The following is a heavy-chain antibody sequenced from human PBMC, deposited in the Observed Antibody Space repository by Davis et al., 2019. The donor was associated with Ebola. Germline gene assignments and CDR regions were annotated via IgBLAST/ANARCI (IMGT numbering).Heavy chain of an antibody. D-gene: IGHD3-3*01. Sequence: PGGSLRLSCAASGFTFRSYAMSWVRQAPGKGLEWVSAIIGMGGTPYYADSVKGRFTISRDNSKNTLYLQMSSLRAEDTAVYYCARNGDFWSPYGMDVWGQGTTVIASS. CDR1: GFTFRSYA. CDR2: IIGMGGTP. J-gene: IGHJ6*02. V-gene: IGHV3-23*01. CDR3: ARNGDFWSPYGMDV.